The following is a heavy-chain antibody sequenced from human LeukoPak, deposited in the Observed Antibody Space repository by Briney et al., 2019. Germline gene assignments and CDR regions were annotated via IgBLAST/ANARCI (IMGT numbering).Heavy chain of an antibody. CDR2: IYSCGST. CDR3: VRDSETETGWYYYGMDV. J-gene: IGHJ6*02. V-gene: IGHV3-53*01. CDR1: GCIVSRNY. D-gene: IGHD1-1*01. Sequence: GWSVTLSCASSGCIVSRNYMHWVGQAPGKGLAGVSVIYSCGSTFYGLPVKGRFPITRDNSKNQVYLQMNSLRAEDPALYCCVRDSETETGWYYYGMDVWGQGTTVTASS.